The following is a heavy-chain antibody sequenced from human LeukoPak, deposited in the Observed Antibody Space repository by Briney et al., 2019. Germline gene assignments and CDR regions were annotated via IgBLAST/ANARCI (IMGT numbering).Heavy chain of an antibody. V-gene: IGHV3-30*02. CDR2: IQYDGNTI. Sequence: GGFLRLSCVASGFTYSHNGMHWVRQAPGKGLEWVAFIQYDGNTIFYADSVKGRFTISRDNSKNTLYLQMNSLRAEDTAVYYCARDAVIGTWGSALAYMDVWGKGATVTVSS. CDR1: GFTYSHNG. J-gene: IGHJ6*03. D-gene: IGHD3-16*01. CDR3: ARDAVIGTWGSALAYMDV.